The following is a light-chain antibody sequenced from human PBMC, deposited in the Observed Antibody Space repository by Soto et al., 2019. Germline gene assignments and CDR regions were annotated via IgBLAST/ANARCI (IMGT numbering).Light chain of an antibody. J-gene: IGLJ2*01. CDR1: TLGSKF. CDR2: EDT. CDR3: QAWDGGTVV. Sequence: SSELTQPPSVTVSPGQTANITCSGNTLGSKFVRWHQQKAGQSPMVVIYEDTKRPSGSPERFSGFNCGNTAPLTMSGNQAIEEADFCCQAWDGGTVVFGGGTKVTVL. V-gene: IGLV3-1*01.